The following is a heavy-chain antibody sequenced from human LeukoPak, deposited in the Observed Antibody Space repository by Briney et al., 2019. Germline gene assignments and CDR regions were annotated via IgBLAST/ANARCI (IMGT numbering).Heavy chain of an antibody. CDR3: ARVDFTQQDMDV. D-gene: IGHD3-9*01. CDR1: GYTFTSYG. Sequence: ASVKVSCKASGYTFTSYGISWVRQAPGQGLEWMGWISAFNGITNYAQKLQGRVTMTTDTSTSTAYMELRSLRSDDTAVYYCARVDFTQQDMDVWGKGTTVTVSS. CDR2: ISAFNGIT. V-gene: IGHV1-18*01. J-gene: IGHJ6*03.